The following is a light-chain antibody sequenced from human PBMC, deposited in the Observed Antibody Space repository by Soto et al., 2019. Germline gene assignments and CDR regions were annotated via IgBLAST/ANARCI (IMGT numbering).Light chain of an antibody. CDR2: ENN. V-gene: IGLV1-51*02. CDR1: SSNIGNNY. CDR3: GTWDSSLSAFYV. J-gene: IGLJ1*01. Sequence: QSVLTQPPSVSAAPGQKDTISCSGSSSNIGNNYVSWYRQLPGTAPKLLIYENNKRPSGIPDRFSGSKSGTSATLGITGLQTGDEADYYCGTWDSSLSAFYVFGTGTKLTVL.